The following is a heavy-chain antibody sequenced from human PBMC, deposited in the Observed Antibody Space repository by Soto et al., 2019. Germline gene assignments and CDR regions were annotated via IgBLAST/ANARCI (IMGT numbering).Heavy chain of an antibody. D-gene: IGHD6-19*01. CDR2: IIPIFGTA. J-gene: IGHJ4*02. V-gene: IGHV1-69*13. CDR1: GGTFSSYA. Sequence: SVKVSCKASGGTFSSYAISWARQAPGQGLEWMGGIIPIFGTADYAQKLQGRVTITADESTSTAYMELSSLRSEDTAVYYCARGPAVAGHIDYWGQGTLVTVSS. CDR3: ARGPAVAGHIDY.